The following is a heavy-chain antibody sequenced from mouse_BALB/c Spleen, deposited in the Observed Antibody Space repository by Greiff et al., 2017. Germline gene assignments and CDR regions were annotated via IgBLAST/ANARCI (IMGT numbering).Heavy chain of an antibody. CDR2: ISHGGSYT. D-gene: IGHD1-1*01. CDR1: GFTFSDYY. J-gene: IGHJ2*01. CDR3: ARGRWPYYCGSSTDYFDY. V-gene: IGHV5-4*02. Sequence: EVQLVESGGGLVKPGGSLKLSCAASGFTFSDYYMYWVHQTPEKRLEWVATISHGGSYTYYPDSVKGRFTIHRNNAKNNLYLQMSSLKSEDTAIYYCARGRWPYYCGSSTDYFDYWGQGTTLTVSS.